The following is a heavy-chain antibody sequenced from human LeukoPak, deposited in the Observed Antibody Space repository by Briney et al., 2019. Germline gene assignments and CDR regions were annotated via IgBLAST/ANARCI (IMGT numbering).Heavy chain of an antibody. Sequence: GASVKVSCKASGYTFTGYYMHWVRQAPGQGLEWMGRINPNSGGTNYAQKFQGRVTMTRNTSISTAYMELSRLRSDDTAVYYCARGSGSYRARAFDIWGQGTMVTVSS. V-gene: IGHV1-2*06. CDR2: INPNSGGT. CDR1: GYTFTGYY. D-gene: IGHD1-26*01. CDR3: ARGSGSYRARAFDI. J-gene: IGHJ3*02.